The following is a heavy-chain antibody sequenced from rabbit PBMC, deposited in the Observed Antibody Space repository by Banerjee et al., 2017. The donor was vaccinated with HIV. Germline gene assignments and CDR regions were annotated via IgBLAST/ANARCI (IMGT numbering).Heavy chain of an antibody. CDR2: IYIVTSGGT. D-gene: IGHD2-1*01. CDR1: GFDLSSYYY. J-gene: IGHJ4*01. CDR3: ARESGGGGDVNL. Sequence: QEQLKESGGDLVKPGASLTLTCTASGFDLSSYYYMCWVRQAPGKGLEWIGCIYIVTSGGTYYATWAKGRFTISKTSSTTVTLQMTSLTAADTATYFCARESGGGGDVNLWGPGTLVTVS. V-gene: IGHV1S45*01.